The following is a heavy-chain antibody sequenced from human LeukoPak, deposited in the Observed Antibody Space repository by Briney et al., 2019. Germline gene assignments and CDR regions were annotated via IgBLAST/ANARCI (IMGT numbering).Heavy chain of an antibody. D-gene: IGHD3-22*01. CDR2: IYYTGST. CDR3: ASTYYDSSGYYYVDAFDI. CDR1: GGSISNYY. Sequence: KPSETLSLTCTVSGGSISNYYWNWIRQPPGKGLEWIGYIYYTGSTKYNPSLKSRVTISVDTSKKQFSLKLTSVTAADTAVYYCASTYYDSSGYYYVDAFDIWGQGTMVTVSS. J-gene: IGHJ3*02. V-gene: IGHV4-59*01.